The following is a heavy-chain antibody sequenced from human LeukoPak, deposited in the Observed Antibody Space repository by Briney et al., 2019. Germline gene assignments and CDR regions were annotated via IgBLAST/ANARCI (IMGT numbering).Heavy chain of an antibody. J-gene: IGHJ4*02. CDR2: IWYGGSNK. CDR3: ARAYSSSWFDY. CDR1: GFTFSSYG. V-gene: IGHV3-33*01. D-gene: IGHD6-13*01. Sequence: GRSLRLSCAASGFTFSSYGMHWVRQAPGKGLEWVAVIWYGGSNKYYADSVKGRFTISRDNSKNTLYLQMNSLRAEDTAVYYCARAYSSSWFDYWGQGTLVTVSS.